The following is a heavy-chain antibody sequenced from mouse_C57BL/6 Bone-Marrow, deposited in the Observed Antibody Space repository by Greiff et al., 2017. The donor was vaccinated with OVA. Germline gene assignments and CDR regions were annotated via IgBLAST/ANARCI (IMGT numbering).Heavy chain of an antibody. CDR1: GFTFSDYG. CDR3: ARSEVLLRRYWYFDV. Sequence: DVKLQDSGGGLVKPGGSLKLSCAASGFTFSDYGMHWVRQAPEKGLEWVAYISSGSSTIYYADTVKGRFTISSDNAKNTLFLQMTSLRSEDTAMYYCARSEVLLRRYWYFDVWGTGTTVTVSS. D-gene: IGHD2-12*01. V-gene: IGHV5-17*01. J-gene: IGHJ1*03. CDR2: ISSGSSTI.